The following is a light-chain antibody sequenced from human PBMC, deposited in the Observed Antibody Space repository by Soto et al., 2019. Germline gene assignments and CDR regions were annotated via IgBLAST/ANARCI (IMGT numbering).Light chain of an antibody. CDR2: GAS. V-gene: IGKV3-20*01. CDR3: QQYGSPPLT. Sequence: EILLTQYPGTLSLSPGERATLSCGASQSVSSSYLAWYQQKTGQAPRLLIYGASSRATGIPDRFSGSGYGTDLTITISRLQHEDFEVYYCQQYGSPPLTFGGGTQVDIK. CDR1: QSVSSSY. J-gene: IGKJ4*01.